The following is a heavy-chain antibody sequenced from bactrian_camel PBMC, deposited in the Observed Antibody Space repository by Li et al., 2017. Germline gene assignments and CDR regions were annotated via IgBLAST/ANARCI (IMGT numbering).Heavy chain of an antibody. J-gene: IGHJ4*01. D-gene: IGHD2*01. CDR1: GFTFSAYA. Sequence: VQLVESGGGLVQPGGSLRLSCAASGFTFSAYAMNWIRQAPGKGLEWVSTISRGSGSTYYADSVKGRFTISEDIAKNTVYLQMNSLKPEDTAVYYCAAVSDPPPVSLLCRGGYHPSYSRQIKHFGQGTQVTVS. V-gene: IGHV3S40*01. CDR2: ISRGSGST.